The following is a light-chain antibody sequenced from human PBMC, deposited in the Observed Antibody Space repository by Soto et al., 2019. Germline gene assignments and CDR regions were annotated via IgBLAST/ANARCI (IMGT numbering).Light chain of an antibody. CDR3: QSYDSSLSAHYV. CDR2: GNS. J-gene: IGLJ1*01. V-gene: IGLV1-40*01. Sequence: QSVLTQPPSVSGAPGQRVTISCTGSSSNIGAGYDVHWYQQLPGTAPKLLIYGNSNRPSGVPYRFSGSKSGTSASLATTGLQAEDEADYYCQSYDSSLSAHYVFGTGTKVTVL. CDR1: SSNIGAGYD.